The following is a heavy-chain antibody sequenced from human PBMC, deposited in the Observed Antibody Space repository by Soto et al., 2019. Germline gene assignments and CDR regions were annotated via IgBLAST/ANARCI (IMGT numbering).Heavy chain of an antibody. CDR2: INHSGST. D-gene: IGHD2-8*02. V-gene: IGHV4-34*01. J-gene: IGHJ4*02. CDR1: GGSFSGYY. Sequence: QVQLQQWGAGLLKPSETLSLTCAVYGGSFSGYYWTWIRQPPGTGLEWIGEINHSGSTNYNPPLTRRAPISVDTSKTHFSRKLTSVTAAATAVYYCARDKITGLFDYWGQGTLVTVSS. CDR3: ARDKITGLFDY.